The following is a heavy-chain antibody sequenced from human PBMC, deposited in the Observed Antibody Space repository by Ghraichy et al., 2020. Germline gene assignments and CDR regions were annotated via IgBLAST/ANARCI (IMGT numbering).Heavy chain of an antibody. Sequence: GGSLRLSCAASGFTVSSNYMSWVRQAPGKGLEWVSVIYSGGSTYYADSVKGRFTISRDSSKNTLYLQMNSLRAEDTAVYFCARDRSASYFDYWGRGTLVTVSS. CDR2: IYSGGST. J-gene: IGHJ4*02. CDR1: GFTVSSNY. CDR3: ARDRSASYFDY. D-gene: IGHD3-16*02. V-gene: IGHV3-53*01.